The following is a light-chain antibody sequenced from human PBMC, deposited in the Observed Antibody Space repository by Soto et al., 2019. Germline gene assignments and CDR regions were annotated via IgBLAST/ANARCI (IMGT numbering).Light chain of an antibody. J-gene: IGLJ1*01. Sequence: QSALTQPASVSGSPGQSITISCTGTSSDVGGYYYVSWYQQHPGIAPKLIIYEVSNRPSGVSDRFSGSKSGNTASLTISGLQAEDEADYYCSSYTISSTRVFGTGTKVTVL. CDR2: EVS. V-gene: IGLV2-14*01. CDR3: SSYTISSTRV. CDR1: SSDVGGYYY.